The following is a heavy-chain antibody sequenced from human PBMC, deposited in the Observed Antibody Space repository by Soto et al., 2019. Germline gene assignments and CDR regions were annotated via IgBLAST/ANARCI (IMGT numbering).Heavy chain of an antibody. V-gene: IGHV4-34*01. CDR2: INHSGST. Sequence: PSETLSLTCAVYGGSFSGYYWSWIRQPPGKGLEWIGEINHSGSTNYNPSLKSRVTISVDTSKNQFSLKLSSVTAADTAVYYCARGKRDDFWSGYYHYYYYGMDVWGQGTTVTVSS. CDR1: GGSFSGYY. J-gene: IGHJ6*02. D-gene: IGHD3-3*01. CDR3: ARGKRDDFWSGYYHYYYYGMDV.